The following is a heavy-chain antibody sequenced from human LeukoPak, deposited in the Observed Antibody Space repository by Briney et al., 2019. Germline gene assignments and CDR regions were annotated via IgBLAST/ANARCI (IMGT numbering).Heavy chain of an antibody. CDR3: AREHSSSWYPIYYYYGMDV. CDR2: INHSGST. Sequence: SETLSLTCTVYGGSCSGYYWSWIPQPPGKGLEWIGEINHSGSTNDNPSLKSRVTISVDTSKNQFSLKLSSVTAADTAVYYSAREHSSSWYPIYYYYGMDVWGKGTTVTVSS. CDR1: GGSCSGYY. V-gene: IGHV4-34*01. J-gene: IGHJ6*04. D-gene: IGHD6-13*01.